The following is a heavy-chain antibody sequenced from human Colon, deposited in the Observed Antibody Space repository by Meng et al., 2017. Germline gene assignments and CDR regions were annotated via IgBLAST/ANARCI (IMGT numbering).Heavy chain of an antibody. CDR1: GFTFGTYW. CDR3: ARDKIYGDYGGWLDP. CDR2: TSNDGSRT. D-gene: IGHD4-17*01. V-gene: IGHV3-74*01. Sequence: GESLKISCAASGFTFGTYWMHWVRQAPGKGLEWVSRTSNDGSRTSYADAVKGRFTSSRDNAKNTLYLEMNSLRAEDTAMYYCARDKIYGDYGGWLDPWGQGTLVTVSS. J-gene: IGHJ5*02.